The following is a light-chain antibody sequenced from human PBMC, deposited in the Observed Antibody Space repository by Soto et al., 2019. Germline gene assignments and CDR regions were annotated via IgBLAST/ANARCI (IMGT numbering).Light chain of an antibody. CDR3: QQYNNWPRT. J-gene: IGKJ1*01. CDR1: QSVSSA. V-gene: IGKV3-15*01. CDR2: GAS. Sequence: ETVMTQSPVTLSVSPGDTATLSCRASQSVSSALAWYQQKPGQAPRLLIYGASTRATGIPARFSGSGSGTEFTLTISSLQSEDFAVYYCQQYNNWPRTFGQGTKVDIK.